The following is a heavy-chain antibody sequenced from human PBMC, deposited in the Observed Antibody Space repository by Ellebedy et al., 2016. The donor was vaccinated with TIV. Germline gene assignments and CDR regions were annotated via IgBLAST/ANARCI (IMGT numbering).Heavy chain of an antibody. Sequence: GESLKISCAVSGFDVSDNYMSWVRQVPGKGLEWVSIVYSHGGTYHADPVKGRFTISRDNSKNTVYLQMNSLRAEDTAVYYCASCSVAVADYYFHYWGQGTRVTVSS. D-gene: IGHD6-19*01. V-gene: IGHV3-53*01. J-gene: IGHJ4*02. CDR2: VYSHGGT. CDR3: ASCSVAVADYYFHY. CDR1: GFDVSDNY.